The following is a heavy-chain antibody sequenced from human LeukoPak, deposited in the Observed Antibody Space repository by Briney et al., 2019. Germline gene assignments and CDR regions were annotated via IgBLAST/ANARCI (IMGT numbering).Heavy chain of an antibody. CDR1: GFTFSSYW. Sequence: GGSLRLSCAASGFTFSSYWMSWVRQAPGKGLEWVANIKQDGSEKYYVGSVKGRFTISRDNAKNSLYLQMNSLRAEDTAVYYCAREYYYGSGSYYLDPWGQGTLVTVSS. D-gene: IGHD3-10*01. CDR3: AREYYYGSGSYYLDP. V-gene: IGHV3-7*01. CDR2: IKQDGSEK. J-gene: IGHJ5*02.